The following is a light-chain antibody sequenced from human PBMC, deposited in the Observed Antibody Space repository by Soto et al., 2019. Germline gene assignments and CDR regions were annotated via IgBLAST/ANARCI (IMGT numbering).Light chain of an antibody. Sequence: QSALTQPRSVSGSPGQSVTISCTGSTSNVGGYNYVSWYQQHPGKAPKLMIYDVSQRPSGVPDRFSASKSGSTASLTISGLQAEDEADYYCCSYAGRYTVVFGGGTKLTVL. CDR3: CSYAGRYTVV. CDR1: TSNVGGYNY. CDR2: DVS. V-gene: IGLV2-11*01. J-gene: IGLJ3*02.